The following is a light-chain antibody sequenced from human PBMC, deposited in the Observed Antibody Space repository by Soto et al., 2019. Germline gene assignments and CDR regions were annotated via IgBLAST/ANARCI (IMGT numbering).Light chain of an antibody. Sequence: EIVMTQSPATLSMSPGERATLSCRASQGVVRSLAWYQQKPGQAPRLLIHGASTRATGIPARFSGSGSGTEFTLTISSLQSEDFAVSYCQQYNEWPPWTFGQGTKVEIK. CDR2: GAS. CDR3: QQYNEWPPWT. V-gene: IGKV3-15*01. CDR1: QGVVRS. J-gene: IGKJ1*01.